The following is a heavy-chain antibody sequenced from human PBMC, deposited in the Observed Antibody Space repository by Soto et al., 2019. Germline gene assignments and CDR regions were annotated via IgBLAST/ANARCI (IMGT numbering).Heavy chain of an antibody. CDR1: GYTFTGYY. D-gene: IGHD2-2*01. V-gene: IGHV1-2*02. CDR2: INPNSGGT. J-gene: IGHJ6*02. Sequence: ASVKVSCKASGYTFTGYYMHWVRQAPGQGLEWMGWINPNSGGTNYAQKFQGRVTMTRDASISTAYMELSRLRSDDTAVYYCARDGVVPAANYYGMDVWGQGTTVTVSS. CDR3: ARDGVVPAANYYGMDV.